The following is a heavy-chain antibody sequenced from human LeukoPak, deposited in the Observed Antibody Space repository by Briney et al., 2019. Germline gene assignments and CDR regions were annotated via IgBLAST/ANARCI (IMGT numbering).Heavy chain of an antibody. Sequence: SETLSLTCAVYGGSFSGYYWSWIRQPPGKGLEWIGEINHSGSTNYNPSLKSRVTISVDTSKNQFSLKLRSVTAADTAVYYCARRVVVIRDIDYWGQGTLVTVSS. V-gene: IGHV4-34*01. D-gene: IGHD3-22*01. J-gene: IGHJ4*02. CDR3: ARRVVVIRDIDY. CDR1: GGSFSGYY. CDR2: INHSGST.